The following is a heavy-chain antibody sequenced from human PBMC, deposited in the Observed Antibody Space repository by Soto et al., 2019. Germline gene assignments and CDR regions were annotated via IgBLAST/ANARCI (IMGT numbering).Heavy chain of an antibody. V-gene: IGHV1-69*02. Sequence: QVQLVQSGAEVKKPGSSVKVSCKASGGTFSTYTISWVRQAPGQGLEWMGRIIPILGIANYARKFQSRVQITAATATSKAGMVLSSLRSEGTAVYDGASRYDSSDYWGQGTLVTVSS. J-gene: IGHJ4*02. CDR1: GGTFSTYT. CDR2: IIPILGIA. D-gene: IGHD3-22*01. CDR3: ASRYDSSDY.